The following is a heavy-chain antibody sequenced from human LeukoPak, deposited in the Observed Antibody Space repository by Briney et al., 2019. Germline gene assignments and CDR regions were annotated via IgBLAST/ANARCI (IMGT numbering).Heavy chain of an antibody. D-gene: IGHD4-11*01. CDR3: ATLVTAVTTTQFDY. CDR1: GFTFSSYA. CDR2: ISFDGSTK. Sequence: GGSLRLSCAASGFTFSSYAMHWVRQAPGRGLEWLAVISFDGSTKYYADSVRGRFAISRDNSKNTLFLQMNNLRAEDTALYYCATLVTAVTTTQFDYWGQGALVTVSS. J-gene: IGHJ4*02. V-gene: IGHV3-30*09.